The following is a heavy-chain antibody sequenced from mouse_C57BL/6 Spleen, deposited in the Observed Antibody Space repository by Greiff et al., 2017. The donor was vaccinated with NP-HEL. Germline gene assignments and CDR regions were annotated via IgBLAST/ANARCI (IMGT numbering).Heavy chain of an antibody. CDR3: ARGGDGSPFAY. CDR1: GFTFSSYG. CDR2: ISSGGSYT. D-gene: IGHD2-3*01. Sequence: VKLQESGGDLVKPGGSLKLSCAASGFTFSSYGMSWVRQTPDKRLEWVATISSGGSYTYYPDSVKGRFTISRDNAKNTLYLQMSSLKSEDTAMYYCARGGDGSPFAYWGQGTLVTVSA. J-gene: IGHJ3*01. V-gene: IGHV5-6*01.